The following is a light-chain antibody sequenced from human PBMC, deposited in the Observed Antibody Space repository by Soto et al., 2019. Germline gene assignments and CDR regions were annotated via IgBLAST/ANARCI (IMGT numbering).Light chain of an antibody. V-gene: IGLV2-11*01. Sequence: QSALTQPRSVSGSPGQSVTISCTGTSSDVGGYNYVSWYQQHPGKAPKLMIYDVSKRPSGVPDRFSGSKSGNTASLTTSGLQAEDEADYYCCSYAGSYTYVXGTGTKVTVL. J-gene: IGLJ1*01. CDR2: DVS. CDR1: SSDVGGYNY. CDR3: CSYAGSYTYV.